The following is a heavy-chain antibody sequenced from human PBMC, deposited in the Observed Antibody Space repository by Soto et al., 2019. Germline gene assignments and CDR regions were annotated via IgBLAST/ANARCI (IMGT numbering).Heavy chain of an antibody. J-gene: IGHJ6*03. CDR1: GGSFSGYY. V-gene: IGHV4-34*01. D-gene: IGHD3-3*01. Sequence: ASETLSLTCAVYGGSFSGYYWSWIRQPPGKGLEWIGEINHSGSTNYNPSLKSRVTISVDTSKNQFSLKLSSVTAADTAVYYCARVSGLRFLEWLNIYYYMDVWGKGTTVT. CDR3: ARVSGLRFLEWLNIYYYMDV. CDR2: INHSGST.